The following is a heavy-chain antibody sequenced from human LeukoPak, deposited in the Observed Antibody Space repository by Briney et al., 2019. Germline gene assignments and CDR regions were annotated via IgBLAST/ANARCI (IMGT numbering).Heavy chain of an antibody. Sequence: VASVKVSCKASGYTFTTYYVHWVRQAPGQGLEWMGIINPSGGSTTYAQKFRGRLTMTRDMSTSTVYMELSSLRSEDTAVYYCAKGIAVAGSDYWGQGTLVTVSS. J-gene: IGHJ4*02. CDR3: AKGIAVAGSDY. V-gene: IGHV1-46*01. D-gene: IGHD6-19*01. CDR2: INPSGGST. CDR1: GYTFTTYY.